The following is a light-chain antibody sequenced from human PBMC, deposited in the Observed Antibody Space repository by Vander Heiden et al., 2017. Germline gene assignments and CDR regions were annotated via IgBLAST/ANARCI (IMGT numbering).Light chain of an antibody. CDR3: QQNYCYSPCT. CDR2: KAS. V-gene: IGKV1-5*03. Sequence: DIQMTQSPSTLSASVGDRVTITCRASQSISSWLAWYQQKPGKAPKLLIYKASSLESGVPSRVSGSGYGTEFTLNISSLQTDDFAPYYCQQNYCYSPCTFGQGTKLEIK. J-gene: IGKJ2*02. CDR1: QSISSW.